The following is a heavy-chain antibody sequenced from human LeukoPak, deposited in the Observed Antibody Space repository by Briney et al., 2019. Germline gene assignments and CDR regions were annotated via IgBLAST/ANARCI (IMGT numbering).Heavy chain of an antibody. V-gene: IGHV3-74*01. CDR1: EFAFSSYW. D-gene: IGHD3-22*01. CDR2: INSDGSRT. J-gene: IGHJ4*02. Sequence: PGGSLRLSCAASEFAFSSYWMHWVRQAPGKGLVWVSRINSDGSRTSYADSVKGRFTISRDNARSTLYLQMNSLRAEDTAVYYCARPRNNYDSSGFSALDSWGQGTLVTVSS. CDR3: ARPRNNYDSSGFSALDS.